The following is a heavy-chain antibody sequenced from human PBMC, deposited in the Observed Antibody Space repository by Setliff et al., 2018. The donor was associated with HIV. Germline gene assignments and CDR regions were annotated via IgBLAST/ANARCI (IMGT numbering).Heavy chain of an antibody. D-gene: IGHD6-13*01. Sequence: GGSLRLSCAASGCSFGNAWMSWVRQAAGKGLEWVGRIRSKVDGETTDYAAPVKGRFTISRDDSKSTVYLQMNSLKTEDTAVYYCTTWQAGNDYWGQGTLVTVSS. V-gene: IGHV3-15*01. CDR2: IRSKVDGETT. CDR3: TTWQAGNDY. CDR1: GCSFGNAW. J-gene: IGHJ4*02.